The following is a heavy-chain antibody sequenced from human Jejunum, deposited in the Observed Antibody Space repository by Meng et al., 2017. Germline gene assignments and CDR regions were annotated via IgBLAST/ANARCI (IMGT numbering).Heavy chain of an antibody. V-gene: IGHV4-4*02. Sequence: QVQPQESGPGLVKPSGTLSLTCAVSGGSISSGHWWSWVRQSPGEGLQWIGEIHHSGRVTYNPSLKSRVAISVDMSKNQFSLELSSVTAADTAVYYCAKNGAYCLEYWGQGTLVTVSS. CDR3: AKNGAYCLEY. D-gene: IGHD2-8*02. CDR2: IHHSGRV. CDR1: GGSISSGHW. J-gene: IGHJ4*02.